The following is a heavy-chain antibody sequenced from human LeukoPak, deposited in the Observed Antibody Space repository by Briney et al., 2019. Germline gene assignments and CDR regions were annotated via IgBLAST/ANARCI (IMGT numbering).Heavy chain of an antibody. CDR2: IYSGGST. CDR1: GFTVSSNY. J-gene: IGHJ4*02. V-gene: IGHV3-53*01. CDR3: ARDWYPGGKTEY. D-gene: IGHD1-26*01. Sequence: GGSLRLSCAASGFTVSSNYMSWVRQAPGKGLEWAPVIYSGGSTYYADSVKGRFTISRDNSKNTLYLQMNSLRAEDTAVYYCARDWYPGGKTEYWGQGTLVTVSS.